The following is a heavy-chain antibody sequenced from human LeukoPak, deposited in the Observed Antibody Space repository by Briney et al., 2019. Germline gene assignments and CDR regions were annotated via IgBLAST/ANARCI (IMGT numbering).Heavy chain of an antibody. D-gene: IGHD1-26*01. CDR1: GGSISSSSYY. V-gene: IGHV4-39*07. CDR2: IYYSGST. J-gene: IGHJ3*02. CDR3: ARHPRQWELLKRAFDI. Sequence: PSETLSLTCTVSGGSISSSSYYWGWIRQPPGKGLEWIGSIYYSGSTYYNPSLKSRVTISVDTSKNQFSLKLSSVTAADTAVYYCARHPRQWELLKRAFDIWGQGTMVTVSS.